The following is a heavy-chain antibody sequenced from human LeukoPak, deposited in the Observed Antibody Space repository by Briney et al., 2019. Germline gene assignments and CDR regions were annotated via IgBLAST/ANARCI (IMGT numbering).Heavy chain of an antibody. CDR1: GGSISNYY. Sequence: SETLSLTCTVSGGSISNYYWNWIRQPPGKGLEWIGYIYYSGSTNYNPSLKSRVTISLDTSKNHFSLKLNSVTAADTAVYYCARGVYSGSYYVGYYFDYWGQGTLVTVSS. J-gene: IGHJ4*02. CDR2: IYYSGST. V-gene: IGHV4-59*01. CDR3: ARGVYSGSYYVGYYFDY. D-gene: IGHD1-26*01.